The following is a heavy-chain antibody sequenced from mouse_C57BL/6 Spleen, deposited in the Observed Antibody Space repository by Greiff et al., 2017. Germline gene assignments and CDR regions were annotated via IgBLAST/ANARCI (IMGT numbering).Heavy chain of an antibody. V-gene: IGHV1-64*01. CDR1: GYTFTSYW. CDR3: ASRTWDGGDY. D-gene: IGHD4-1*01. CDR2: IPPNSGST. J-gene: IGHJ2*01. Sequence: VQLQQPGAELVKPGASVKLSCKASGYTFTSYWMHWVKQRPGQGLEWIGMIPPNSGSTNYNEKFKSKATLTVDKSSSTAYMQLSSLTSEDSAVYYCASRTWDGGDYWGQGTTLTVSS.